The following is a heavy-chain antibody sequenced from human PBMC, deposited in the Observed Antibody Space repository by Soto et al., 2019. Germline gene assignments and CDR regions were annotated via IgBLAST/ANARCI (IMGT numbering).Heavy chain of an antibody. CDR1: GGSISSYY. CDR2: IYYSGST. Sequence: SETLSLTCTVSGGSISSYYCSWIRQPPGKGLEWIGYIYYSGSTNYNPSLKSRVTISVDTSKNQFSLKLSSVTAADTAVYYCARDKMRSGVAGTGDWFDPWGQGTLVTVSS. D-gene: IGHD6-19*01. V-gene: IGHV4-59*01. CDR3: ARDKMRSGVAGTGDWFDP. J-gene: IGHJ5*02.